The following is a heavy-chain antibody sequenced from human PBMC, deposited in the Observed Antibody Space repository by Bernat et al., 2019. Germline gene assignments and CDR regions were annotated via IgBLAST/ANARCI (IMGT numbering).Heavy chain of an antibody. D-gene: IGHD3-3*01. CDR3: AKDFYDCWSGYED. J-gene: IGHJ4*02. Sequence: EVQLVESGGALVQPGGSLRLSCAASGFSFSSYGMSWVRQAPGKGLEWVSTVIGSGSSTYYADSVKGRFTISRDNSRDTLYLQMNSLRAEDTALYYCAKDFYDCWSGYEDWGQGTLVSVSS. CDR2: VIGSGSST. V-gene: IGHV3-23*04. CDR1: GFSFSSYG.